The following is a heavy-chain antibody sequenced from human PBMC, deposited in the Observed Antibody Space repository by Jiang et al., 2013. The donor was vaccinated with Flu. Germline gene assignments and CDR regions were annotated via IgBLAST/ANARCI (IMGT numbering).Heavy chain of an antibody. CDR1: GFSLSTSGVG. J-gene: IGHJ3*02. V-gene: IGHV2-5*02. CDR3: AHRTDITMFLGEVDAFDI. CDR2: IYWGDDK. D-gene: IGHD3-10*01. Sequence: KPTQTLTLTCTFSGFSLSTSGVGVGWIRQPPGKALEWLALIYWGDDKRYSPSLKSRLTITKDTSKNQVVLAMTNLDPVDTATYYCAHRTDITMFLGEVDAFDIWGRGTMVTVSS.